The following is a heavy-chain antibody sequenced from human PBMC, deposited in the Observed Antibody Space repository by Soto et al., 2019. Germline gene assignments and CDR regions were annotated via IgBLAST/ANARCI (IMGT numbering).Heavy chain of an antibody. Sequence: TSATLSLTCTGSGGSVSSGSYYWSWIRQPPGKGLEWIGYIYYSGSTNYNPSLKSRVTISVDTSKNQFSLKLSSVTAADTAVYSCARRFASFDYWGQGTLVTVSS. CDR1: GGSVSSGSYY. J-gene: IGHJ4*02. V-gene: IGHV4-61*01. CDR3: ARRFASFDY. D-gene: IGHD3-3*01. CDR2: IYYSGST.